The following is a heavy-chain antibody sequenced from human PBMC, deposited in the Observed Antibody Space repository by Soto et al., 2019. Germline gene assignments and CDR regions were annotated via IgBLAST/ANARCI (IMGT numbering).Heavy chain of an antibody. V-gene: IGHV4-59*01. D-gene: IGHD3-22*01. Sequence: SETLSLTCTVSGGSISSYYWSWIRQPPGKGLEWIGYIYYSGSTNYNPSLKSRVTISVDTSKNQFSLKLSSVTAADTAVYYCARSTYSYDSSGYFWFDPWGQGNLVTVSS. CDR1: GGSISSYY. CDR3: ARSTYSYDSSGYFWFDP. J-gene: IGHJ5*02. CDR2: IYYSGST.